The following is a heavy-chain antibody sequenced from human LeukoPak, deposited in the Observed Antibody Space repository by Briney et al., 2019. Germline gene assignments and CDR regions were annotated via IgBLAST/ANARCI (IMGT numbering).Heavy chain of an antibody. Sequence: PGGSLRLSCAASGFSFSSYDMNWVRQAPGKGLEWVTFIQYDGSNKYYADSVKGRFTISRDNSKNTLYLQMDSLTTEDTAVYYCAKGGTWSDYWGQGTLVTVSS. D-gene: IGHD6-13*01. J-gene: IGHJ4*02. V-gene: IGHV3-30*02. CDR2: IQYDGSNK. CDR3: AKGGTWSDY. CDR1: GFSFSSYD.